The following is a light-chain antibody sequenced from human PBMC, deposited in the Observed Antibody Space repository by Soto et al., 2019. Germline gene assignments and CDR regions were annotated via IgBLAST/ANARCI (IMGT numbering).Light chain of an antibody. J-gene: IGLJ2*01. Sequence: QSALTQPPSVSGSPGQSVTISCTGNSSAVGTYNRVSWYQQSPGTGPKLMIYEVTNRPSGVPDRFSGSKSGNTASLTISGLQADDEADYYCSSYTTSSTFVIFGGGTKVTVL. V-gene: IGLV2-18*02. CDR1: SSAVGTYNR. CDR3: SSYTTSSTFVI. CDR2: EVT.